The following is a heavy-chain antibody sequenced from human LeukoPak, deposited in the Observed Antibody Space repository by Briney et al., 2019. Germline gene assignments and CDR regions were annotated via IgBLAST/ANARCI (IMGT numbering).Heavy chain of an antibody. CDR2: IWYDGSNK. V-gene: IGHV3-33*06. CDR3: AKNYYESSGPFDF. Sequence: PGGSLRLSCAASGFTFSSYGMHWVRQAPGKGLEWVAVIWYDGSNKYYADSVKGRFTISRDNSKNTLYLQMNSLRAEDTAVYYCAKNYYESSGPFDFWGQGTLVTVSS. CDR1: GFTFSSYG. D-gene: IGHD3-22*01. J-gene: IGHJ4*02.